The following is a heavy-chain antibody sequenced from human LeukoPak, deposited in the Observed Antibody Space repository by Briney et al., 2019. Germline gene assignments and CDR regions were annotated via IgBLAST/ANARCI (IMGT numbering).Heavy chain of an antibody. D-gene: IGHD4-17*01. Sequence: SETLSLTCTVSGGSISSSSYYWGWIRQPLGKGLELIGSIYYSGSTYYSPSLKSRVTISVDASNQFSLKVNSVTAADTAVYYCARWGAYTTGDYGDLDFWGQGTLVTVSS. CDR3: ARWGAYTTGDYGDLDF. CDR1: GGSISSSSYY. J-gene: IGHJ4*02. V-gene: IGHV4-39*01. CDR2: IYYSGST.